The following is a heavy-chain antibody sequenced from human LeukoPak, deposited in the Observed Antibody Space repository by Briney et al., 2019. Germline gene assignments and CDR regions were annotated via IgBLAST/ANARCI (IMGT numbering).Heavy chain of an antibody. Sequence: NPSLKSRVTISVDTSRNQFSLKLSSVTAADTAVYYCARGGYTAMAYWGQGTLVTVSS. J-gene: IGHJ4*02. D-gene: IGHD5-18*01. CDR3: ARGGYTAMAY. V-gene: IGHV4-30-2*01.